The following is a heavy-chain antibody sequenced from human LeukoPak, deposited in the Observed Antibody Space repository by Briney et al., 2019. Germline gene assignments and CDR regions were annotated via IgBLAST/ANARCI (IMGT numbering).Heavy chain of an antibody. CDR3: ARLGVLLWFGELLPAHFDY. J-gene: IGHJ4*02. D-gene: IGHD3-10*01. CDR1: GGSISSSSYY. V-gene: IGHV4-39*01. CDR2: IYYSGST. Sequence: SETLSLTCTVSGGSISSSSYYWGWIRQPPGKGLEWIGSIYYSGSTYYNPSLKSRVTISVDTSKNQFSLKLSSVTAADTAVYYCARLGVLLWFGELLPAHFDYWGQGTLVTISS.